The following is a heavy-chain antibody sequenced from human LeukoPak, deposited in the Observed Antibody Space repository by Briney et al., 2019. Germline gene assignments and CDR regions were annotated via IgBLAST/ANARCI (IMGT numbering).Heavy chain of an antibody. J-gene: IGHJ4*02. D-gene: IGHD5-24*01. CDR3: ASKRWLQSSFDY. Sequence: PGGSLRLSCAASGFTFSSYSMNWVRQAPGKGLVWVSSISSSSSYIYYADSVKGRFTISRDNAKNSLYLQMNSLRAEDTAVYYCASKRWLQSSFDYWGQGTLVTVSS. CDR2: ISSSSSYI. CDR1: GFTFSSYS. V-gene: IGHV3-21*01.